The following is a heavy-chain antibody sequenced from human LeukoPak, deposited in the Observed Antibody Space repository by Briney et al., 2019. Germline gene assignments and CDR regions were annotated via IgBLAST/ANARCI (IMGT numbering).Heavy chain of an antibody. CDR1: GFRVSDYW. Sequence: GGSLRLSCVGSGFRVSDYWMSWVRQAPGKGLEWVAMIRQDGSEEWYVDSVKGRFTISKDNAKNSLFLQVNSLRVEDTAVYYCARANYGLDYWGQGTLVTVSS. CDR3: ARANYGLDY. CDR2: IRQDGSEE. J-gene: IGHJ4*02. V-gene: IGHV3-7*01. D-gene: IGHD3-16*01.